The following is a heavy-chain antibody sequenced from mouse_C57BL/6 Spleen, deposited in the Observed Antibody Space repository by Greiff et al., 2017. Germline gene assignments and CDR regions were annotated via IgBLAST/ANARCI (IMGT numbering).Heavy chain of an antibody. V-gene: IGHV1-82*01. J-gene: IGHJ2*01. CDR3: ARGGYYQGDY. CDR2: IYPGDGDT. D-gene: IGHD2-3*01. CDR1: GYAFSSSW. Sequence: QVQLQQSGPELVKPEASVKISCKASGYAFSSSWMNWVKQRPGKGLEWIGRIYPGDGDTNYNGKFKGKATLTADKSSSTAYMQLSSLTSEDSAVYFCARGGYYQGDYWGQGTTLTVSS.